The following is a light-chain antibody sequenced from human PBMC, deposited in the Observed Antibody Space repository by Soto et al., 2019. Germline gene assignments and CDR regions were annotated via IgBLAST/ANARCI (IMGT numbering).Light chain of an antibody. V-gene: IGKV1-9*01. J-gene: IGKJ5*01. CDR2: TAS. Sequence: DIQLTQSPSFLSASVGDRVTVTCRASHGISSYLAWYQQKPGKAPKLLIHTASALQSGVPSRFSGSGSGTEFTLTISSLQPEDFATYYCQQRHSYPITFGQGTRLEIK. CDR3: QQRHSYPIT. CDR1: HGISSY.